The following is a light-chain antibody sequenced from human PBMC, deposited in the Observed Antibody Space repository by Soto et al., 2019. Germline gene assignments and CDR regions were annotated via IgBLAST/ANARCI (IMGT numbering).Light chain of an antibody. Sequence: EIVMTQSPATLSVSPGERATLSCRASQSVSSNLAWYHQKPGHHARLLIYGASTRATGIPARFSGSGSGTEFTLTISSLQSEDFAVYYCQQYNNWPPWTFGQGTKVEIK. CDR3: QQYNNWPPWT. J-gene: IGKJ1*01. V-gene: IGKV3-15*01. CDR2: GAS. CDR1: QSVSSN.